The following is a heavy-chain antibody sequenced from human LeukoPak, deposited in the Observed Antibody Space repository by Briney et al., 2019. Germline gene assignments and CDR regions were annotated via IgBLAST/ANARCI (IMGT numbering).Heavy chain of an antibody. V-gene: IGHV4-34*01. D-gene: IGHD2-2*01. CDR2: INHSGST. Sequence: SETLSLTCAVYGGSFSGYYWSWIRQPPGKGLEWIGEINHSGSTNYNPSLKSRVTISVDTSKNQFSLKLSSVTAADTAVYYCARALVVPAAMGYYYYGMDVWGQGTTVTVSS. CDR3: ARALVVPAAMGYYYYGMDV. J-gene: IGHJ6*02. CDR1: GGSFSGYY.